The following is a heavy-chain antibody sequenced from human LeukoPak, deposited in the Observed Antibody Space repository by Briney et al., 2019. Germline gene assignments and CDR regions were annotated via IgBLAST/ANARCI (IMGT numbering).Heavy chain of an antibody. D-gene: IGHD1-26*01. CDR3: ARWTQHSYSGSYFDY. CDR2: IYYSGST. Sequence: SETLSLTCTVSGGSISSYYWSWIRQPPGKGLEWIGYIYYSGSTNYNPSLKSRVTISVDTSKNQFSLKLSSVTAADTAVYYCARWTQHSYSGSYFDYWGQGTLVTVSS. V-gene: IGHV4-59*08. J-gene: IGHJ4*02. CDR1: GGSISSYY.